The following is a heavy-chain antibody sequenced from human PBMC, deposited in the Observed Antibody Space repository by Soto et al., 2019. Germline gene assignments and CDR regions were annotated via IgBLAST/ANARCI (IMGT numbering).Heavy chain of an antibody. Sequence: EGQLVESGGGLVEPGRSLRLSCAASGFKFDDYAVHWVRQAPGEGLEWVSGISWNSRTIGYADSVKGRFSISRDNAKDSLYLQMNSLRPEDTALYFCAKVSYDALAVAGTFGVFDIWGQGTVVTVSS. CDR1: GFKFDDYA. J-gene: IGHJ3*02. CDR3: AKVSYDALAVAGTFGVFDI. CDR2: ISWNSRTI. V-gene: IGHV3-9*01. D-gene: IGHD6-19*01.